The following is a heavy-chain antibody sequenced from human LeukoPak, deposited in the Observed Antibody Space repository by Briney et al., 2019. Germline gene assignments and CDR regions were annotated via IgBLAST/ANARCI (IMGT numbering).Heavy chain of an antibody. D-gene: IGHD3-10*01. V-gene: IGHV1-3*01. CDR3: ARGDESLWFGENNWFDP. CDR1: GYTFTNYA. Sequence: ASVKVSCKASGYTFTNYAVNWVRQAPGQSLEWMGWINAGNGDTKYSQKFQGRVTITRDTSASTAYMELSSLRSEDTAVYYCARGDESLWFGENNWFDPWGQGTLVTVSS. J-gene: IGHJ5*02. CDR2: INAGNGDT.